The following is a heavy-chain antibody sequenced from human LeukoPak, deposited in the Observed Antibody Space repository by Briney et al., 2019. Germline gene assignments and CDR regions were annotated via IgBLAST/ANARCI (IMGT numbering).Heavy chain of an antibody. CDR2: ITGSTSYI. Sequence: GGSLRLSCAASGFTFSGYAMNWVRQAPGKGLEWVSSITGSTSYIYYADSLKGRFTISRDNAKNSLYLQMNSLRAEDTAVYYCARDGGGSEIWGHCDFYYMDVWGKGTTVTVSS. D-gene: IGHD2-21*02. CDR1: GFTFSGYA. CDR3: ARDGGGSEIWGHCDFYYMDV. V-gene: IGHV3-21*01. J-gene: IGHJ6*03.